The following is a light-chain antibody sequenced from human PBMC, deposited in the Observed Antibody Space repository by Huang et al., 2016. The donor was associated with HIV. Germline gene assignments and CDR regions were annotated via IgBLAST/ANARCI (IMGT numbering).Light chain of an antibody. CDR2: AAS. Sequence: DIQMTQSPSSLSAAVGDRVTITCRGSKGISNYLAWFQQKPGKAPNSLIYAASSLQSGVPSKFSGSGSGTDFTLTISSLQPEDFATYYCQQYNSYPSTFGPGTKVDIK. CDR1: KGISNY. CDR3: QQYNSYPST. J-gene: IGKJ3*01. V-gene: IGKV1-16*02.